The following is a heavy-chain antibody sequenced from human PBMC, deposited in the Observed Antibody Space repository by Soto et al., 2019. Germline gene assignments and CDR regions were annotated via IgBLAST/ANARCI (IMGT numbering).Heavy chain of an antibody. Sequence: EVQLVESGGGLVQPGGSLRLSCAASGFTVSSNYMSCVRQAPGKGLEWVSVIYSGGSTYYADSGKGRFTISRHNSKNTLYLQMNSLRAEDTAVYYCARVGRDGHDAFDIWGQGTMVTVSS. CDR1: GFTVSSNY. CDR3: ARVGRDGHDAFDI. V-gene: IGHV3-53*04. J-gene: IGHJ3*02. CDR2: IYSGGST. D-gene: IGHD4-17*01.